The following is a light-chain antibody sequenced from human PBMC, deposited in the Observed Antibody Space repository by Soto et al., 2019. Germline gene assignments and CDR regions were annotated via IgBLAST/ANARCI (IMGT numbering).Light chain of an antibody. V-gene: IGKV3-20*01. CDR2: GGS. J-gene: IGKJ1*01. CDR1: QSVSSNH. Sequence: DIVLTQSPGTLSLSPGERATLSCRASQSVSSNHLAWYQQKPGQAPRLLIYGGSSRATGIPVRFSGSGSETDFTLTITRPEPEDFAVYYCQQYSSSRTFGQGTKVEIK. CDR3: QQYSSSRT.